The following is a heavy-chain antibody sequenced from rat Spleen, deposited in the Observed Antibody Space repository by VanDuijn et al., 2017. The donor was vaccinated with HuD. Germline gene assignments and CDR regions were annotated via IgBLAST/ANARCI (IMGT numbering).Heavy chain of an antibody. D-gene: IGHD4-3*01. CDR3: VREESGVRD. CDR1: GFNFNDHW. V-gene: IGHV4-2*01. CDR2: INKDSSII. J-gene: IGHJ2*01. Sequence: EVKLVESGGALVQPGRSLKLSCAASGFNFNDHWMGWVRQAPGKGLEWIAEINKDSSIIKYSPSLKDKLTISRDNAQNTLYLQLNKLKSEDTAIYYCVREESGVRDWGQGVMVTVSS.